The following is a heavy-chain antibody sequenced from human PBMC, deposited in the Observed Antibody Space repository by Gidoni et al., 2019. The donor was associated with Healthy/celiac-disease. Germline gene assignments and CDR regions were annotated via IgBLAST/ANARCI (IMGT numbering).Heavy chain of an antibody. Sequence: EVQLVESGGGLVLPGGSLRLSCAASGFPFSSYAMNWVRHAPGKGLEWVSGISGSGGSTYYADSVKGRFTISRDNSKNTLYLQMNSLRAEDTAVYYCAKVSKPFNRVLYLPRYYFDYWGQGTLVTVSS. V-gene: IGHV3-23*04. CDR2: ISGSGGST. D-gene: IGHD3-10*01. CDR1: GFPFSSYA. J-gene: IGHJ4*02. CDR3: AKVSKPFNRVLYLPRYYFDY.